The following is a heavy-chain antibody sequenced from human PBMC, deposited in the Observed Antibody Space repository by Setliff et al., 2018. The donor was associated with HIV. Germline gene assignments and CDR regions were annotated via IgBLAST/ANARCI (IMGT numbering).Heavy chain of an antibody. J-gene: IGHJ4*02. Sequence: SETLSLTCAVYGGSFSAYHWSWIRQTPGKGLEWLGEINHSGGTYYKPSLKSRVTISVDTSKNQLSLKLSSVTAADTAVYYCARVPSIETILFDSWGQGTLVTVSS. D-gene: IGHD2-2*02. V-gene: IGHV4-34*09. CDR2: INHSGGT. CDR3: ARVPSIETILFDS. CDR1: GGSFSAYH.